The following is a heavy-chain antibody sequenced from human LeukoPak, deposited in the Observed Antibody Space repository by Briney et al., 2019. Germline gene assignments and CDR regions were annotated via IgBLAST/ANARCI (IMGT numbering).Heavy chain of an antibody. CDR2: ISSSSSYI. CDR1: GLTLSSYS. Sequence: GGSLRLSCAASGLTLSSYSMNWVRQAPGEGLEWVSSISSSSSYIYYADSVKGRFTISRDNAKNSLYLQMNSLRAEDTAVYYCARDLHIVVVPAAFDYWGQGTLVSVSS. CDR3: ARDLHIVVVPAAFDY. J-gene: IGHJ4*02. V-gene: IGHV3-21*01. D-gene: IGHD2-2*01.